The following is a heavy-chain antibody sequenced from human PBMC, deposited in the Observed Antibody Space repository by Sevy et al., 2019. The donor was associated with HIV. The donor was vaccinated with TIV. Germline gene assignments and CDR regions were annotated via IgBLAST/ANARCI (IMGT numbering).Heavy chain of an antibody. CDR1: GFTFSNYG. J-gene: IGHJ3*02. CDR2: ILAGGGST. D-gene: IGHD1-26*01. V-gene: IGHV3-23*01. Sequence: GGSLRLSCAASGFTFSNYGMSWVRQAPGKGLEWVSSILAGGGSTYYADSVKGRFTISRDNSKNTLFLQMNSLRAEDTAVYYSARRDSANSFEIWGQGTMVTVSS. CDR3: ARRDSANSFEI.